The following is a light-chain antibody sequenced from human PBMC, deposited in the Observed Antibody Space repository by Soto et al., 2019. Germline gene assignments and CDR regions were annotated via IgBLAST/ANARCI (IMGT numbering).Light chain of an antibody. CDR3: QQYGSSHLMYT. V-gene: IGKV3-20*01. CDR1: QSVSSTY. Sequence: ENVLTQSPGTLSLSPGERATLSCRASQSVSSTYLAWYQHKPGQAPRLLIYGASSSATGIPDRFSCSGSGTDFTLTINSLEPEAFAVSYCQQYGSSHLMYTFGQGTKLELK. CDR2: GAS. J-gene: IGKJ2*01.